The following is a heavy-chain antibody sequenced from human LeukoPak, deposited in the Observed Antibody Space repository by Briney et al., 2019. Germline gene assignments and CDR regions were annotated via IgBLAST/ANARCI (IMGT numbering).Heavy chain of an antibody. J-gene: IGHJ4*02. CDR1: GFTFSSYR. Sequence: GGSLRLSCAASGFTFSSYRMNWVRQAPGSGLEWVSSISSSSSYIYYTDSVKGRFTISRENAKNSLYLQMNSLRAEDMALYYCAKDNDDILTGYLDYWGQGTLVTVSS. CDR3: AKDNDDILTGYLDY. D-gene: IGHD3-9*01. V-gene: IGHV3-21*04. CDR2: ISSSSSYI.